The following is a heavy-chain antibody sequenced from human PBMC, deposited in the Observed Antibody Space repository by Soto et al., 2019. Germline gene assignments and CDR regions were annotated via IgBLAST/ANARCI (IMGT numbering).Heavy chain of an antibody. CDR2: ISTTSGNT. J-gene: IGHJ4*02. V-gene: IGHV1-18*01. Sequence: QVQLVQSGAEVKKSGSSVKVSCKASRGTFSSYSINWVRQAPGQGLEWMAWISTTSGNTHYAERVQGRVTVTLDKSARTAFMEMWGLTSDDTAVYFCARDNGYYDFWGQGTLVTVSS. CDR3: ARDNGYYDF. CDR1: RGTFSSYS. D-gene: IGHD2-8*01.